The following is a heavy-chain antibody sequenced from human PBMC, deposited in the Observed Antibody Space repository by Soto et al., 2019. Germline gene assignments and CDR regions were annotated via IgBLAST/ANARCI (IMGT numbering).Heavy chain of an antibody. D-gene: IGHD6-19*01. Sequence: EVQLVESGGGLVKPGGSLRLSCAASGFTFSSYSMNWVRQAPGKGLEWVSSISSSSSYIYYADSVKGRFTISTDNAKNPLYVQMNSLRAEDTTMYYCATRGGSGWGHDSWGQGTLVTVSS. J-gene: IGHJ4*02. CDR3: ATRGGSGWGHDS. CDR2: ISSSSSYI. V-gene: IGHV3-21*01. CDR1: GFTFSSYS.